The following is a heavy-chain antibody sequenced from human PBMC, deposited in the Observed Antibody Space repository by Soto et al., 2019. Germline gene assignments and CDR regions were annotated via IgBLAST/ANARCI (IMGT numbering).Heavy chain of an antibody. CDR1: GFTFSSYW. CDR3: ARGYYDILTGYYPHFDY. D-gene: IGHD3-9*01. CDR2: IKQDGSEK. Sequence: PGGSLRLSCAASGFTFSSYWMSWVRQAPGKGLEWVANIKQDGSEKYYVDSVKGRFTISRDNAKNSLYLQMNSLRAEDTAVYYCARGYYDILTGYYPHFDYWGQGTLVTVSS. J-gene: IGHJ4*02. V-gene: IGHV3-7*01.